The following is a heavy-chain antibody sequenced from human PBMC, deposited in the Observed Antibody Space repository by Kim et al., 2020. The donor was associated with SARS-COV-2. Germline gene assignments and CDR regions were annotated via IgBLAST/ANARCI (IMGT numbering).Heavy chain of an antibody. D-gene: IGHD6-19*01. CDR2: ISYDGSNK. CDR3: ARDLGSGWSVNDY. J-gene: IGHJ4*02. V-gene: IGHV3-33*05. Sequence: GGSLRLSCAASGFTFSSYAMHWVRQAPGKGLEWVAVISYDGSNKYYADSVKGRFTISRDNSKNTLYLQMNSLRAEDTAVYYCARDLGSGWSVNDYWGQGTLVTVSS. CDR1: GFTFSSYA.